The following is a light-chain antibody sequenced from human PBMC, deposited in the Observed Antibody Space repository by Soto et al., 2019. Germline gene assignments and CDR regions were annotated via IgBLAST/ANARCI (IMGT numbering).Light chain of an antibody. V-gene: IGLV2-23*01. J-gene: IGLJ1*01. CDR3: CSYAGSNTYV. Sequence: QSALTQPRSVSGSPGQSVTISCTGTSSDVGSYDLVSWYQQHPNKAPKLIIYEGNKRPSGVSHRFSDSKSGNTASLTISGLQAEDEADYFCCSYAGSNTYVFGTGTKLTVL. CDR2: EGN. CDR1: SSDVGSYDL.